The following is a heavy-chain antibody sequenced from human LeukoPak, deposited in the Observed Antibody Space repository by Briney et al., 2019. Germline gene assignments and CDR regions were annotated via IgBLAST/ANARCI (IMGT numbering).Heavy chain of an antibody. D-gene: IGHD6-19*01. CDR3: ASIRRSSGWYNNWFDP. J-gene: IGHJ5*02. CDR1: GYTFTSYD. V-gene: IGHV1-8*01. Sequence: ASVKVSYKASGYTFTSYDINWVRQATGQGLEWMGWMNPNSGNTGYAQKFQGRVTMTRNTSISTAYMELSSLRSEDTAVYYCASIRRSSGWYNNWFDPWGQGTLVTVSS. CDR2: MNPNSGNT.